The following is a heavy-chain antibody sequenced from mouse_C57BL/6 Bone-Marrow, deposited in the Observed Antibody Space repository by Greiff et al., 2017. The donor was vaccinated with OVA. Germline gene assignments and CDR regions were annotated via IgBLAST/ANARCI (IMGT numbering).Heavy chain of an antibody. J-gene: IGHJ4*01. CDR3: AGYAMDY. CDR2: IYPGSGNT. V-gene: IGHV1-76*01. Sequence: VQLVESGAELVRPGASVKLYCKASGYTFTDYYINWVKQRPGQGLEWIARIYPGSGNTYYNEKFKGKATLTAEKSSSTAYMQLSSLTSEDSAVYFCAGYAMDYWGQGTSVTVSS. CDR1: GYTFTDYY.